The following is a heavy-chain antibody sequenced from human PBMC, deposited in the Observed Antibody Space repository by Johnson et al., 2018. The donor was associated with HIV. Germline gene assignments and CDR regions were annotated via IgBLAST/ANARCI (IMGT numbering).Heavy chain of an antibody. D-gene: IGHD3-22*01. CDR1: GFTFRDYY. V-gene: IGHV3-11*04. CDR3: AKDFYHYDSSGYSAFDM. CDR2: ISSSRSNI. Sequence: QVQLVESGGDLVKPGGSLRLSCAASGFTFRDYYMSWIRQAPGKGLEWVAYISSSRSNIYYADSVKGRFTISRDNAKNSVYLQMNSLRAEDTAVYYCAKDFYHYDSSGYSAFDMWGQGTMVTVS. J-gene: IGHJ3*02.